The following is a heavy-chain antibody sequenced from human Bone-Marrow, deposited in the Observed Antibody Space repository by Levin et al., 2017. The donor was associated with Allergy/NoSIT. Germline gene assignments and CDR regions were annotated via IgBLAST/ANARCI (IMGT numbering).Heavy chain of an antibody. CDR1: GLTFSHYA. J-gene: IGHJ4*02. CDR3: AKAGYSTSVGYFDS. V-gene: IGHV3-23*01. D-gene: IGHD6-13*01. CDR2: LSGSGSGT. Sequence: GESLKISCEASGLTFSHYAMNWVRQAPGKGLEWVSALSGSGSGTFYADSVKGRFIISRDNSKNTLYLQMSSLRAEDTAIYYCAKAGYSTSVGYFDSWGQGTLVTVSS.